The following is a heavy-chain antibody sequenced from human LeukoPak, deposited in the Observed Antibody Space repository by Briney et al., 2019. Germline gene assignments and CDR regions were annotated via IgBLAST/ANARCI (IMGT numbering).Heavy chain of an antibody. CDR3: VRGRDNYSDSSDYYYTKFDP. CDR1: VGSFSDYI. J-gene: IGHJ5*02. CDR2: INYSGTT. Sequence: SETLSLTCAVYVGSFSDYIWTWIRQPPGKGLEWVGEINYSGTTNYNPSVKSRVTISVDTSKNHFSLHLSSVTAADTAVYYCVRGRDNYSDSSDYYYTKFDPWGQGILVTVSS. D-gene: IGHD3-22*01. V-gene: IGHV4-34*01.